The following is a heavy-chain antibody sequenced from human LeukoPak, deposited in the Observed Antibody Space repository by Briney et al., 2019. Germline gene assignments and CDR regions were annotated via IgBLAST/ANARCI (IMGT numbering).Heavy chain of an antibody. J-gene: IGHJ6*02. V-gene: IGHV1-46*01. CDR2: INPSDGNT. Sequence: ASVKVSCKASGYTFTSYYMHWVRQAPGQGLEWMGIINPSDGNTRYAQKFQGGVTMTRDTSTSTVYMELSSLRSEDTAVYYCARDGGYCSGGSCYSRPAYYYGMDVWGQGTTVTVSS. CDR3: ARDGGYCSGGSCYSRPAYYYGMDV. CDR1: GYTFTSYY. D-gene: IGHD2-15*01.